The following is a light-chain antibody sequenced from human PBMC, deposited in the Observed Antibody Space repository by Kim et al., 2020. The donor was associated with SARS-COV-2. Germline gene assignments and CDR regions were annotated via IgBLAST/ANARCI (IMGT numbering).Light chain of an antibody. CDR2: EVS. Sequence: QSVLTQPASVSGSPGQSITISCTGTSSDVGGYNFVSWYQHHPGKGPILMIYEVSNRPSGISNRFSGSKSGNTAFLTISGLQAEDEADYYCSSYTISSVIFGTGTKVTVL. J-gene: IGLJ1*01. CDR3: SSYTISSVI. CDR1: SSDVGGYNF. V-gene: IGLV2-14*01.